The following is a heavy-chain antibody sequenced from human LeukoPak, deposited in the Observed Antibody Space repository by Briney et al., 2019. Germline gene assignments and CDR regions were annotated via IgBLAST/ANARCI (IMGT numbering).Heavy chain of an antibody. J-gene: IGHJ5*02. CDR1: GYTFTGYY. CDR2: INPNSGGT. CDR3: ARGEELLWFGELWYWFDP. D-gene: IGHD3-10*01. V-gene: IGHV1-2*02. Sequence: ASVKVSCKASGYTFTGYYMHWVRQAPRQGLEWMGWINPNSGGTNYAQKFQGRVTMTRDTSISTAYMELSSLRSEDTAVYYCARGEELLWFGELWYWFDPWGQGTLVTVSS.